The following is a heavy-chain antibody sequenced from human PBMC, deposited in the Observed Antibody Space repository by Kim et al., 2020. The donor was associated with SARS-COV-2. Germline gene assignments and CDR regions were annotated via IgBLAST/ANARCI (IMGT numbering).Heavy chain of an antibody. Sequence: GGSLRLSCAASGFTFSSYGMHWVRQAPGKGLEWVAVISYDGSNKYYADSVKGRFTISRDNSKNTLYLQMNSLRAEDTAVYYCAKFVGVVYGPPIDYWGQG. CDR2: ISYDGSNK. CDR1: GFTFSSYG. V-gene: IGHV3-30*18. J-gene: IGHJ4*02. CDR3: AKFVGVVYGPPIDY. D-gene: IGHD2-8*02.